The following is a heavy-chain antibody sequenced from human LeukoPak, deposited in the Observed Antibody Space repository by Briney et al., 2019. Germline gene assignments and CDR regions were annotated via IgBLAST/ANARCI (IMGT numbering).Heavy chain of an antibody. D-gene: IGHD6-13*01. CDR3: ASSSPMAAAVAEYFQH. CDR1: GFTFDDYA. CDR2: ISWNSGSI. V-gene: IGHV3-9*01. J-gene: IGHJ1*01. Sequence: GGSLRLSCAASGFTFDDYAMHWVRQAPGKGLEWVSGISWNSGSIGYADSVKGRFTISRGNAKNSLYLQMDSLRAEDTAVYYCASSSPMAAAVAEYFQHWGQGTLVTVSS.